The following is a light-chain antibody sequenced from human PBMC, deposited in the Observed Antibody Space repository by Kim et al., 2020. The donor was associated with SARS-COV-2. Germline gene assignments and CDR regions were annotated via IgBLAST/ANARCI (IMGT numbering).Light chain of an antibody. CDR1: QSISNL. CDR2: EAS. CDR3: QQYNSYST. J-gene: IGKJ1*01. Sequence: DIQMTQSPSTLSASVRDRVTITCRASQSISNLLAWYQQKPGKAPKLLIYEASSLEGGVPPRFSGSGFGTEFTLIISSLQPDDFATYSCQQYNSYSTFGQGTKVDIK. V-gene: IGKV1-5*01.